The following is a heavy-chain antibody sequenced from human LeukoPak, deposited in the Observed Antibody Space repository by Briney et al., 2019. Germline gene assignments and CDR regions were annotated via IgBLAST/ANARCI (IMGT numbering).Heavy chain of an antibody. CDR2: TYHWSKWFN. CDR1: GDSVTSGI. J-gene: IGHJ4*02. D-gene: IGHD3-16*01. CDR3: ARDLHGSRGEFDY. Sequence: NPSQTLSLTCAISGDSVTSGIWNWIRQSPSRGLEWLGRTYHWSKWFNDYAVSVESRMTINADTSRNQFPLQLNSVTPEDTAVYYCARDLHGSRGEFDYWGQGTLVTVSS. V-gene: IGHV6-1*01.